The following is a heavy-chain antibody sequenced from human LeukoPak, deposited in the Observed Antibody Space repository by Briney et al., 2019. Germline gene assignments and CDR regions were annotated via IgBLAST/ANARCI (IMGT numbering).Heavy chain of an antibody. CDR1: GGSISTYY. J-gene: IGHJ4*02. V-gene: IGHV4-59*01. CDR3: ASLYSGSYDTGSFDYFNY. CDR2: MSFSGST. D-gene: IGHD1-26*01. Sequence: SETLSLTCTVSGGSISTYYWNWIRQPPGKGLEWIGYMSFSGSTNYSPSLKSRVTISVDTSKNQFSLKLSSVTAADTAVYYCASLYSGSYDTGSFDYFNYWGQGTLVTVSS.